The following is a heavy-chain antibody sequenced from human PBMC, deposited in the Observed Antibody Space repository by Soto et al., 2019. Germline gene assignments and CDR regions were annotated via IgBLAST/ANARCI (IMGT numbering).Heavy chain of an antibody. CDR2: ISVSGGT. Sequence: GGSLRLSCAVSGFTFSSYAMSWVRQAPGKGLEWVSAISVSGGTYYADSVKGRFTISRDNSKNTLYLQMNSQRADDTAVYYCVRDPWDYWGQGTLVTVSS. CDR1: GFTFSSYA. J-gene: IGHJ4*02. CDR3: VRDPWDY. V-gene: IGHV3-23*01.